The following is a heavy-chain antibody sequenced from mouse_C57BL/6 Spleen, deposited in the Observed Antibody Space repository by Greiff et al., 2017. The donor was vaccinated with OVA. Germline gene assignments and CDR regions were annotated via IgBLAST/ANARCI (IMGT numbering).Heavy chain of an antibody. CDR1: GYTFTSYG. CDR3: ARDEDSNYFSFDY. V-gene: IGHV1-81*01. J-gene: IGHJ2*01. D-gene: IGHD2-5*01. Sequence: LVESGAELARPGASVKLSCKASGYTFTSYGISWVKQRTGQGLEWIGEIYPRSGNTYYNEKFKGKATLTADKSSSTAYMELRSLTSEDSAVYFCARDEDSNYFSFDYWGQGTTLTVSS. CDR2: IYPRSGNT.